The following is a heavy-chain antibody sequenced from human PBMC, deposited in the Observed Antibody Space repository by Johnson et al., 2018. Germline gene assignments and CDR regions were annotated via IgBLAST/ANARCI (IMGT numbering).Heavy chain of an antibody. CDR2: ISGSGGSP. CDR1: GFTFSSYA. J-gene: IGHJ3*01. V-gene: IGHV3-23*04. D-gene: IGHD1-7*01. CDR3: AKGREGELVSRTFDF. Sequence: VQLVQSGGGLVQPGGSLRLSCAASGFTFSSYAMSWVRQAPGKGLVWVSAISGSGGSPYYADSVKGRFTISRDNSKNTLYLQMSSLRAEDTAVYYCAKGREGELVSRTFDFWGQGTMVTVSS.